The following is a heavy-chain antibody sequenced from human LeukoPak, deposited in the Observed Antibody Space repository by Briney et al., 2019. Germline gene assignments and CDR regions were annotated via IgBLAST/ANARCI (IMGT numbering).Heavy chain of an antibody. CDR2: IYYNGNT. D-gene: IGHD4-23*01. J-gene: IGHJ1*01. CDR3: ASLQTHGGNYIEH. CDR1: GASISSYY. V-gene: IGHV4-59*08. Sequence: SETLSLTCTVSGASISSYYWNWIRQPPGKGLEWIGYIYYNGNTIYNGSLRSRVTISADTSKNHFSLKLTSVTAADTARYFCASLQTHGGNYIEHWGQGILVTVPS.